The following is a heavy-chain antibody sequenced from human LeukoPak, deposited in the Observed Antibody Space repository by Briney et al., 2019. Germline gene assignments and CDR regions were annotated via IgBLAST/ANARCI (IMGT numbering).Heavy chain of an antibody. V-gene: IGHV4-59*01. CDR1: GGSISDYY. CDR2: INYSGST. J-gene: IGHJ5*02. CDR3: ARVRAQDPMIVVVISGWFDP. Sequence: SETLSLTCTVSGGSISDYYWSWIRQPPGKELEWIGYINYSGSTNYNPSLKSRVTISEDTSKNQYSLKLNSVTAADTAVYYCARVRAQDPMIVVVISGWFDPWGQGTLVTVSS. D-gene: IGHD3-22*01.